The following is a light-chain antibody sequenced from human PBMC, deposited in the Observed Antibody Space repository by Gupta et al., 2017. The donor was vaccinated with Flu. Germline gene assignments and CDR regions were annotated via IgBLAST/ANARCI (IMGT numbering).Light chain of an antibody. J-gene: IGLJ3*02. CDR2: QVS. V-gene: IGLV2-14*01. Sequence: QSALTQPASVSWSPGQSITISCTGSRSDIGDYDYVSWYHQHPGKAPQLISCQVSHRPSGVSTRFSGYTSCNKEYQTAHRLQTEYYADEDGSYYLSTQTLHGVFGGGTKLTVL. CDR1: RSDIGDYDY. CDR3: SYYLSTQTLHGV.